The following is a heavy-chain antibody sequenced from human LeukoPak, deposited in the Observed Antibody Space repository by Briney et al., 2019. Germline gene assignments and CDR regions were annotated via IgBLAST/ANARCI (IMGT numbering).Heavy chain of an antibody. CDR3: ARDLKGSAWYVDY. CDR2: ISTSSSYT. V-gene: IGHV3-11*05. CDR1: GFNFRYYY. J-gene: IGHJ4*02. D-gene: IGHD6-19*01. Sequence: PGGSLRLSCAASGFNFRYYYMTWIRQAPGKGLEWVSYISTSSSYTNYADSVKGRFTISRDHAKNSLYLQLNNLRPEDPAVYYCARDLKGSAWYVDYWGQGTLVTVSS.